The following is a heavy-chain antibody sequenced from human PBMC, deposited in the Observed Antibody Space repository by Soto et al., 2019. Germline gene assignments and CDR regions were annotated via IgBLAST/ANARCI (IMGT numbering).Heavy chain of an antibody. J-gene: IGHJ4*02. D-gene: IGHD3-22*01. V-gene: IGHV3-23*01. CDR3: AKVASSGYYGPLDY. Sequence: GGSLRLSCAASGFTFSSYAMSWVRQAPGKGLEWVSAISGSGGSTYYADSVKGRFTISRDNSKNTLYLKMNSLRAEDTAVYYCAKVASSGYYGPLDYWGQGTLVTVSS. CDR2: ISGSGGST. CDR1: GFTFSSYA.